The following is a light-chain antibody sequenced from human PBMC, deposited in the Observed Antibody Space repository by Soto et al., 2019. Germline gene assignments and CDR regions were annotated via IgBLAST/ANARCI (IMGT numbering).Light chain of an antibody. CDR3: QSYDSSLSVL. CDR1: SSNIGAGYD. V-gene: IGLV1-40*01. J-gene: IGLJ2*01. CDR2: VNI. Sequence: VLTQPPSVSGAPGQRVTISCTGNSSNIGAGYDVHWYQQLPGTAPKLLIYVNINRPSGVPDRFSASRSDSSASLAITGLQAEDEADYYCQSYDSSLSVLFGGGTKLTVL.